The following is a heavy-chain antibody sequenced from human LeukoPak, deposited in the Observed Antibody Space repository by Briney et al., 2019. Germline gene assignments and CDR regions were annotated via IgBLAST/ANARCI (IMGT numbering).Heavy chain of an antibody. CDR2: KRSNGINT. Sequence: HSGGSLRLSCEVSGFSLTTYGMLWVRQAPGKGLEWVAFKRSNGINTYYGDSVKGRFTISRDISKSTLYLQMNSLTTDDTALYFCAKDRPLKGGFDPWGQGSLVIVSS. CDR1: GFSLTTYG. D-gene: IGHD3-16*01. CDR3: AKDRPLKGGFDP. V-gene: IGHV3-30*02. J-gene: IGHJ5*02.